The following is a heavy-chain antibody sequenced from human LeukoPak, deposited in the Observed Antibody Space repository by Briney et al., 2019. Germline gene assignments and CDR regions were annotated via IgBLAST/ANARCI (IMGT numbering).Heavy chain of an antibody. CDR2: INHSGST. CDR1: GGSFSGYY. J-gene: IGHJ4*02. Sequence: PSETLSLTCAVYGGSFSGYYWSWIRQPPGKGLEWIGEINHSGSTNYNPSLKSRVTISVDTSKNQFSLKLSSVTAADTAVYYCARGITIFDYWGRGTLVTVSS. CDR3: ARGITIFDY. D-gene: IGHD3-9*01. V-gene: IGHV4-34*01.